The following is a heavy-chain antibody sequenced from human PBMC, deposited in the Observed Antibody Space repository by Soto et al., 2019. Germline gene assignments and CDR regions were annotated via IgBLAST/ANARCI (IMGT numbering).Heavy chain of an antibody. J-gene: IGHJ4*02. Sequence: GGSLRLSCAASGFTLSGSAMHWVRQASGKGLEWVGRIRSKANSYATAYAASVKGRFTISRDDSKNTAYLQMNSLKTEDTAVYYCTTVPAAIVWGQGTLVTVSS. CDR1: GFTLSGSA. CDR2: IRSKANSYAT. CDR3: TTVPAAIV. V-gene: IGHV3-73*01. D-gene: IGHD2-2*01.